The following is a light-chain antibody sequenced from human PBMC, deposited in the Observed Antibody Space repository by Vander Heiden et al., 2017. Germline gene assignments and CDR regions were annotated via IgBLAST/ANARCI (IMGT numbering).Light chain of an antibody. CDR3: QQYDSSPPGT. J-gene: IGKJ1*01. CDR1: QTISSNY. V-gene: IGKV3-20*01. CDR2: GAS. Sequence: IVLTQSPGSLSMSPGDRATLPRRASQTISSNYLAWYQQKPGQAPRLLIYGASTRATGIPDRFGGSGSGTDFTLTINRLEPEDFAVYYCQQYDSSPPGTFGQGTKVEIK.